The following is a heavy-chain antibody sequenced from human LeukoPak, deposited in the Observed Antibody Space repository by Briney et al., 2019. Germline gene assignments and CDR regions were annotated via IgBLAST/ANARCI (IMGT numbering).Heavy chain of an antibody. V-gene: IGHV1-18*01. D-gene: IGHD1-26*01. Sequence: ASVKVSCKASGYTFTSYGISWVRQAPGQGLEWMGWISAYNGNTNYAQKLQGRVTMTTDTSTSTAYMELRSLRSDDTAVCYCARDSFSGSYRGDAFDIWGQGTMVTVSS. CDR1: GYTFTSYG. CDR2: ISAYNGNT. CDR3: ARDSFSGSYRGDAFDI. J-gene: IGHJ3*02.